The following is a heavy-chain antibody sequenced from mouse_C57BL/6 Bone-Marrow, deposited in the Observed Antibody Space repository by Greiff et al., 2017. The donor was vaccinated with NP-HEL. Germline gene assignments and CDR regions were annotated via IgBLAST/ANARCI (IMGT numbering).Heavy chain of an antibody. CDR2: ISSGGSYT. CDR1: GFTFSSYG. V-gene: IGHV5-6*01. CDR3: ARHGLRWFAY. D-gene: IGHD1-1*01. Sequence: EVQLVESGGDLVKPGGSLKLSCAASGFTFSSYGMSWVRQTPDKRLEWVATISSGGSYTYYPDSVKGRFTISRDNAKNTLYLQMSSLKSEDTAMYYCARHGLRWFAYWGQGTLVTVSA. J-gene: IGHJ3*01.